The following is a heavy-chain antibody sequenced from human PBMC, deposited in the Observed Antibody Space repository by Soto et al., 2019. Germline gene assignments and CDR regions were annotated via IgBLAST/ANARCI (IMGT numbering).Heavy chain of an antibody. D-gene: IGHD3-9*01. CDR3: TRLTRYLVGPGTSGQFDY. CDR2: IYPGDSDT. CDR1: GYIFTNHW. V-gene: IGHV5-51*01. J-gene: IGHJ4*02. Sequence: GESLKISCKGSGYIFTNHWIGWVRQMPGKGLELMGIIYPGDSDTRYSPSFQGQVTISADKSISTAYLQWTSLKASDTAMYYCTRLTRYLVGPGTSGQFDYWGQGTLVTVS.